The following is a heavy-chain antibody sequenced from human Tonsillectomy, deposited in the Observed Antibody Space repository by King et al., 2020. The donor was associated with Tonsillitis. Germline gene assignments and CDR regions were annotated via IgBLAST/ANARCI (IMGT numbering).Heavy chain of an antibody. V-gene: IGHV3-21*01. D-gene: IGHD3-22*01. CDR2: ISGSRNYI. J-gene: IGHJ4*02. CDR1: GFTFSTYS. Sequence: VQLVESGGGLVKPGGSLRLSCAASGFTFSTYSMNWVRQAPGKGLEWVSSISGSRNYIYYADSVKGRFTISRDNAKNSLLLQMNSLRAEDTAVYYCARAHYYDSSGYYFFDYWGQGTLVTVSS. CDR3: ARAHYYDSSGYYFFDY.